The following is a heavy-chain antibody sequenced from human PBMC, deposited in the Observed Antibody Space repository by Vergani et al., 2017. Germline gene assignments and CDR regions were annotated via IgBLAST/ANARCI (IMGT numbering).Heavy chain of an antibody. D-gene: IGHD5-24*01. V-gene: IGHV3-23*01. Sequence: EVQLLQSEGAVVQPGGSLRLSCVASGFTFSSHAMSWVRQGHGQGLEWGPSIKNTGDSTHYADSVKGRFTISKDNSKNTLYLQMISLRVVDTAVYYCGIVSDNYNWGQGTLVTVSS. J-gene: IGHJ4*02. CDR3: GIVSDNYN. CDR1: GFTFSSHA. CDR2: IKNTGDST.